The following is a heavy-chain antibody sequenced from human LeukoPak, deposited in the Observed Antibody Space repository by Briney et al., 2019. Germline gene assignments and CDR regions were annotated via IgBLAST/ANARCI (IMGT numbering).Heavy chain of an antibody. CDR2: INHSGST. J-gene: IGHJ4*02. D-gene: IGHD5-24*01. Sequence: SETLSVTCAVYGGSFSGYYWSWIRQPPGKGLEWIGEINHSGSTNYNPSLKSRVTISVDTSKNQFSLKLSSVTAADTAVYYCARTPRWLQFSYYFDYWGQGTLVTVSS. CDR3: ARTPRWLQFSYYFDY. CDR1: GGSFSGYY. V-gene: IGHV4-34*01.